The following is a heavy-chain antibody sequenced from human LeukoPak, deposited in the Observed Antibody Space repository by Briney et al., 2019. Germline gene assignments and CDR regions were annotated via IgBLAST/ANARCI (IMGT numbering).Heavy chain of an antibody. V-gene: IGHV5-10-1*01. CDR1: GYNFTTYW. CDR3: ARHLTYSSNRMHV. J-gene: IGHJ6*04. Sequence: PGESLKISCKGSGYNFTTYWISWVRQMPGKGLEWMGRIEPSDSYTNYSPSFQGHVSISADKSISTAYLQWSSLQASDTAMYYCARHLTYSSNRMHVWGKGTTVTVSS. CDR2: IEPSDSYT. D-gene: IGHD6-13*01.